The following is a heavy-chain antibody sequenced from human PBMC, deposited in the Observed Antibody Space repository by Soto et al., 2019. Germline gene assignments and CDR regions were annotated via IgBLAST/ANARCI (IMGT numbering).Heavy chain of an antibody. Sequence: SVKVSCKASGGTFGSYAISWVRQAPGQGLEWMGGIIPIFGTANYAQKFQGRVTITADESTSTAYMELSSLRSEDTAVYYCARGLDGNNWFDPWGQGTLVTVSS. V-gene: IGHV1-69*13. CDR3: ARGLDGNNWFDP. CDR1: GGTFGSYA. CDR2: IIPIFGTA. D-gene: IGHD1-1*01. J-gene: IGHJ5*02.